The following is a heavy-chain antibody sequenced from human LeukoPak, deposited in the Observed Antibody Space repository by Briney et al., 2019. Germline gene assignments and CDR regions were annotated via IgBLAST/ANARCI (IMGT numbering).Heavy chain of an antibody. J-gene: IGHJ3*02. CDR1: GFTFSSYA. CDR3: ARDYEPKAHAFDI. D-gene: IGHD3-16*01. Sequence: GGSLRLSCAASGFTFSSYAMHWVRQAPGKGLEWVAVISYDGSNKYYADFVKGRFTISRDNSKNTLYLQMNSLRAEDAAVYYCARDYEPKAHAFDIWGQGTMVTVSS. V-gene: IGHV3-30-3*01. CDR2: ISYDGSNK.